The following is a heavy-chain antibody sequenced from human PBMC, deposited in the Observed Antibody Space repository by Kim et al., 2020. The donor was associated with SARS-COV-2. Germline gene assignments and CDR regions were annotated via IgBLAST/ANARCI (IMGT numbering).Heavy chain of an antibody. Sequence: ASVKVSCKASGYTFTGYYMHWVRQAPGQGLEWMGRINPNSGGTNYAQKFQGRVTMTRDTSISTAYMELSRLRSDDTAVYYCARGGGMTGYYIATGGVDYWGQGTLVTVSS. J-gene: IGHJ4*02. CDR2: INPNSGGT. CDR3: ARGGGMTGYYIATGGVDY. D-gene: IGHD3-9*01. V-gene: IGHV1-2*06. CDR1: GYTFTGYY.